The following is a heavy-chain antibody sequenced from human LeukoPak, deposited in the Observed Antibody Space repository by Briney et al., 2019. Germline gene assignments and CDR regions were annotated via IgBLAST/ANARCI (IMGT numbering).Heavy chain of an antibody. Sequence: TGGSLRLSRAAYGFTFSDHYMDWARQAPGKGLEWLGRIRNKANSHTTQYAASVKGRFTISRDDSNNSLYLQMNSLKTEDTAVYYCPRVYSMSWSGSNFDYWGQGAQVTVSS. V-gene: IGHV3-72*01. J-gene: IGHJ4*02. CDR1: GFTFSDHY. CDR2: IRNKANSHTT. D-gene: IGHD6-13*01. CDR3: PRVYSMSWSGSNFDY.